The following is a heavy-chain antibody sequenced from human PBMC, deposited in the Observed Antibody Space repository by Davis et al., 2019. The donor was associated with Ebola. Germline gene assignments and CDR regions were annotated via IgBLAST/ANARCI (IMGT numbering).Heavy chain of an antibody. CDR1: GFSFSDYW. D-gene: IGHD2-15*01. CDR3: ARGPPEDVVVVVVAADY. Sequence: PGGSLRLSCAASGFSFSDYWMSWVRQAPGKGLEWLANIKQDGSEKYYVDSVKGRITISRDNAKNSLYLQMNSLRAEDTAVYYCARGPPEDVVVVVVAADYWGQGTLVTVSS. V-gene: IGHV3-7*01. J-gene: IGHJ4*02. CDR2: IKQDGSEK.